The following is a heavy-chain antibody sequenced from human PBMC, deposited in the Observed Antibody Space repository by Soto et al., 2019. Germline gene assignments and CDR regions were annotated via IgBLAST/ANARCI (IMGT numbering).Heavy chain of an antibody. D-gene: IGHD5-18*01. CDR3: AREPIELWSTSGYYYYGMDV. J-gene: IGHJ6*02. Sequence: GGSLRLSCAASGFTFSSYWMHWVRQAPGKGLVWVSRINSDGSSTSYADSVKGRFTISRDNAKNTLYLQMNSLRAEDTAVYYCAREPIELWSTSGYYYYGMDVWGQGTTVTVSS. CDR2: INSDGSST. V-gene: IGHV3-74*01. CDR1: GFTFSSYW.